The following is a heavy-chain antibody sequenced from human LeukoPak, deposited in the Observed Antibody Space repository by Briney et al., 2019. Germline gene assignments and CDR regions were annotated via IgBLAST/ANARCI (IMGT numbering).Heavy chain of an antibody. J-gene: IGHJ4*02. V-gene: IGHV3-64*01. D-gene: IGHD2-21*02. CDR1: GFTFSGYT. CDR3: ARGRLVVTALDY. CDR2: ISSNGGST. Sequence: GGSLRLSCAAAGFTFSGYTMNWVRQAPGKGLEYVSVISSNGGSTYYANSVKGRFTISRDNSKNTLYLQMGSLRPEDMAVYYCARGRLVVTALDYWGQGTLVTVSS.